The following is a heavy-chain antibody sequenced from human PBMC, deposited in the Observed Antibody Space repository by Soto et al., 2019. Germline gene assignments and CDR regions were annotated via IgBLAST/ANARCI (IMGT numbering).Heavy chain of an antibody. CDR1: GYTFTGSY. D-gene: IGHD1-26*01. J-gene: IGHJ4*02. Sequence: ASVKVSCKASGYTFTGSYMHWVRQAPGQGLEWMGWINPNSGGKNYAQKFQGRVTMTRDTSISTAYMELSRLRSDDTAVDYCARVGATAYWGQGTLVTVSS. V-gene: IGHV1-2*02. CDR3: ARVGATAY. CDR2: INPNSGGK.